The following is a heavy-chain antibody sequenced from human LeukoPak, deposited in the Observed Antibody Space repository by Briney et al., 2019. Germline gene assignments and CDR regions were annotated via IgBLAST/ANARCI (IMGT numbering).Heavy chain of an antibody. V-gene: IGHV4-59*01. CDR2: IYYSWST. CDR1: GGSISSYY. D-gene: IGHD2-15*01. Sequence: SETLSLTCAVSGGSISSYYWSWIRQPPGKGLEWIGYIYYSWSTNYNPSLKSRVTISVDTSKNQFSLKLSSVTAADTAVYYCARSVEGYCRGGSCYSYSYYMDVWGKGTTVTVSS. CDR3: ARSVEGYCRGGSCYSYSYYMDV. J-gene: IGHJ6*03.